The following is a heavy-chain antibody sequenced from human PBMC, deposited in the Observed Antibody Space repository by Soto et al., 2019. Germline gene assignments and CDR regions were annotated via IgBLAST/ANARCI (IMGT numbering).Heavy chain of an antibody. J-gene: IGHJ4*02. CDR2: IYYSGST. CDR3: ARQAVTTKVSDY. CDR1: GGSISSSSYY. D-gene: IGHD4-17*01. V-gene: IGHV4-39*01. Sequence: ASETLSLTCTVSGGSISSSSYYWGWLRQPPGKGLEWIGSIYYSGSTYYNPSLKRRVTISVDTSKNQFSLKLSSVTAADTAVYYCARQAVTTKVSDYWGQGTLVTVSS.